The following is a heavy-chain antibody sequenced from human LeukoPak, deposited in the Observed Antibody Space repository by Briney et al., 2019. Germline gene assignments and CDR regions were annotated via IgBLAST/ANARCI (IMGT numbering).Heavy chain of an antibody. CDR1: GGSFSGYY. J-gene: IGHJ4*02. D-gene: IGHD1-26*01. CDR3: ASAPRGSYDTYFDY. CDR2: INQSGST. Sequence: SETLSLTCAVYGGSFSGYYWSWIRQPPGKGLEWIGEINQSGSTNYNPSLKSRVTISVDTSKNQFSLKLSSVTAADTAVYYCASAPRGSYDTYFDYWGQGTLVTVSS. V-gene: IGHV4-34*01.